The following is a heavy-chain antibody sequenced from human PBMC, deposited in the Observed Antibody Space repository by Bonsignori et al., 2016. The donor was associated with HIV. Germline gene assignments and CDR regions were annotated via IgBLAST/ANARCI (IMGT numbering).Heavy chain of an antibody. CDR3: ARVKYYDILTGYWYYFDY. CDR1: GGTFSSYA. V-gene: IGHV1-69*10. Sequence: SVKVSCKASGGTFSSYAISWVRQAPGQGLEWMGGIIPILGIANYAQKFQGRVTITADESTSTAYMELSSLRSEDTAVYYCARVKYYDILTGYWYYFDYWGPGNPGHRLL. D-gene: IGHD3-9*01. J-gene: IGHJ4*02. CDR2: IIPILGIA.